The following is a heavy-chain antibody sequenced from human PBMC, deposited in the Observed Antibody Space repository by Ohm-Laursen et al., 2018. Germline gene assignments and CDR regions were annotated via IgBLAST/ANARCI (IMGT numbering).Heavy chain of an antibody. V-gene: IGHV3-21*01. CDR3: ARGVRYYYDSSGYYPSDY. CDR1: GFTFSTYS. Sequence: SLRLSCAASGFTFSTYSMTWVRQAPGKGLEWVSSITSSSIYTYYTDSARGRFTISRDNAKNSLYLQMNSLRAEDTAVYYCARGVRYYYDSSGYYPSDYWGQGTLVTVSS. D-gene: IGHD3-22*01. CDR2: ITSSSIYT. J-gene: IGHJ4*02.